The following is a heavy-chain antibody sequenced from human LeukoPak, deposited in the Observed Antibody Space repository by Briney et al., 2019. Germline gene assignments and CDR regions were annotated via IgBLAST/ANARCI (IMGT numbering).Heavy chain of an antibody. CDR3: ARDSRESFDY. V-gene: IGHV3-30*04. Sequence: GRSLRLPCAASGFTFSSYAMHWVRQAPGKGLEWVAVISYDGSNKYYADSVKGRFTISRDNSKNTLYLQMNSLRAEDTAVYYCARDSRESFDYWGQGTLVTVSS. J-gene: IGHJ4*02. CDR2: ISYDGSNK. CDR1: GFTFSSYA.